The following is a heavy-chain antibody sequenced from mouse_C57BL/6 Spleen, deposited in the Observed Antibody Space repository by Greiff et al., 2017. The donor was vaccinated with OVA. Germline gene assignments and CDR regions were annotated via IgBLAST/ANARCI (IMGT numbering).Heavy chain of an antibody. CDR1: GYTFTSYT. Sequence: VKVVESGAELARPGASVKMSCKASGYTFTSYTMHWVKQRPGQGLEWIGYINPSSGYTKYNQKFKDKATLTADKSSSTAYMQLSSLTSEDSAVYYCARSDFDYWGQGTTLTVSS. CDR2: INPSSGYT. V-gene: IGHV1-4*01. J-gene: IGHJ2*01. CDR3: ARSDFDY.